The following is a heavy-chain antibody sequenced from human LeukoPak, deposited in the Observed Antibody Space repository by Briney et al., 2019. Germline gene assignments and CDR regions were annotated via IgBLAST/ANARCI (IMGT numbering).Heavy chain of an antibody. CDR3: ARAPTSVSNPYFFDY. V-gene: IGHV5-51*01. CDR2: SYPGASDT. Sequence: LPISSTGSGSIFSTNWIGCLPPLHGNILAFIEISYPGASDTRYSPSFQGQVTISVDKSISTAFLHGSSLKASDTATYYCARAPTSVSNPYFFDYWGQGSLVTVSS. CDR1: GSIFSTNW. J-gene: IGHJ4*02. D-gene: IGHD4-17*01.